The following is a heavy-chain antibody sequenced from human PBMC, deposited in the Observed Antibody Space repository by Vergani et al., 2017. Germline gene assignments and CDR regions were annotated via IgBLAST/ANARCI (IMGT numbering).Heavy chain of an antibody. CDR3: ARGLRGLHLHMDV. V-gene: IGHV1-46*01. D-gene: IGHD4-11*01. J-gene: IGHJ6*03. CDR2: FDPEDGET. Sequence: QVQLVQSGAEVKKPGASVKVSCKASGYTFTSYYMHWVRQAPGQGLEWMGGFDPEDGETIYAQKFQGRVTMTEDTSTSTAYMELRSLRSDDTAVYYCARGLRGLHLHMDVWGKGTTVTVSS. CDR1: GYTFTSYY.